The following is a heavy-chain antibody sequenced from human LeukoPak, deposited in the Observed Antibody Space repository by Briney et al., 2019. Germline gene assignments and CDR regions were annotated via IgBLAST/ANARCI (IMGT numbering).Heavy chain of an antibody. D-gene: IGHD4-17*01. CDR2: ISGSAGST. CDR3: AGINDYGDPTGAFDI. V-gene: IGHV3-23*01. Sequence: GGSLRLSCAASGFTFSSYGMAWVRQAPGKGLEWVSSISGSAGSTYYADSVRGRFTISRDNSKNTLYLQMNSLRAEDTAVYYCAGINDYGDPTGAFDIWGQGTMVTVSS. CDR1: GFTFSSYG. J-gene: IGHJ3*02.